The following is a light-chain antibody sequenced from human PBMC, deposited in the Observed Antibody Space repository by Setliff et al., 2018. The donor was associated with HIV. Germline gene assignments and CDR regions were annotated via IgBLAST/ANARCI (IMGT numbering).Light chain of an antibody. V-gene: IGLV2-23*02. J-gene: IGLJ2*01. CDR2: EVA. Sequence: QSVLAQPASVSGSPGQSITISCTGTISDVGNYNFVSWYQQKAGKAPKLILYEVAKRPSGVSNRFSGSKSDNTASLTISGPQAEDEADYYCCSYASGTIFVFGGGTKVTVL. CDR1: ISDVGNYNF. CDR3: CSYASGTIFV.